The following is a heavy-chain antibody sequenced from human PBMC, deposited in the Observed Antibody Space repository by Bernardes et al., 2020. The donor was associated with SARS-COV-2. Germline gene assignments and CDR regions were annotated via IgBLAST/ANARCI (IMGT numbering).Heavy chain of an antibody. Sequence: SETLSLTCTVAPGSIATHPYYGCCLRQPPGKGLEWIVIISHSVSTFYNPSLQSRATIYGDASKRKFSLNLSSVTAADTAVYYCASRTFELTYDAFDIWGQGTMVTVSS. J-gene: IGHJ3*02. CDR2: ISHSVST. V-gene: IGHV4-39*01. CDR3: ASRTFELTYDAFDI. CDR1: PGSIATHPYY. D-gene: IGHD1-7*01.